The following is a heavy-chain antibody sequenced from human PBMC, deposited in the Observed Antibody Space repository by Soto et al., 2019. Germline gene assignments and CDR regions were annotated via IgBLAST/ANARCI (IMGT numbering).Heavy chain of an antibody. J-gene: IGHJ5*02. D-gene: IGHD3-22*01. CDR1: GGSISSGGYY. CDR3: ARDSSGYYQNWFDP. CDR2: IYYSGST. V-gene: IGHV4-31*03. Sequence: TLSLTCTVSGGSISSGGYYWSWIRQHPGKGLEWIGYIYYSGSTYYNPSLKSRVTISVDTSKNQFSLKLSSVTAADTAVYYCARDSSGYYQNWFDPWGQGTLVTVSS.